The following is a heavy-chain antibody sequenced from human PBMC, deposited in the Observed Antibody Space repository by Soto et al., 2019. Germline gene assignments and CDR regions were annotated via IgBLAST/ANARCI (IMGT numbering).Heavy chain of an antibody. CDR1: GFTFSDYY. J-gene: IGHJ6*02. V-gene: IGHV3-11*01. Sequence: KPGGSLRLSCAASGFTFSDYYMSWIRQAPGKGLEWVSYISSSGSTIYYADSVKGRFTISRDNAKNSLYLQMNSLRAEDTAVYYCARYLGSSWYVGYYYYYGMDVWGQGTTVTVSS. CDR2: ISSSGSTI. CDR3: ARYLGSSWYVGYYYYYGMDV. D-gene: IGHD6-13*01.